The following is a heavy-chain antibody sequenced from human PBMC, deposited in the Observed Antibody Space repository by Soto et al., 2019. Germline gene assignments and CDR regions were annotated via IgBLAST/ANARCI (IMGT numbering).Heavy chain of an antibody. J-gene: IGHJ4*02. V-gene: IGHV3-48*02. D-gene: IGHD3-3*01. CDR3: ARYGESFGVVIIPLDY. Sequence: EVQLVESGGGWVQPGGSLRLSCAASGFTFSSYSLNWVRQAPGKWLEWVSYISSSSSTIYYADSVKGRFTISRDNTKKSLYMQMNSLRDEDTAVYYCARYGESFGVVIIPLDYWGQGTLVTVSS. CDR2: ISSSSSTI. CDR1: GFTFSSYS.